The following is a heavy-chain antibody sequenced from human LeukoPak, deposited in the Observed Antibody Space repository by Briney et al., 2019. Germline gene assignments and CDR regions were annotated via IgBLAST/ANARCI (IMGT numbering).Heavy chain of an antibody. CDR2: ISGSGTST. Sequence: GGSLRLSCAASGFTFSSYAMSWVRQAPGKGLEWVSAISGSGTSTYYADSVKGQFTISRDNSKNTLYLQMNFLRAEDTAVYYCAKRYGDSEGNWGQGTLVTVSS. J-gene: IGHJ4*02. CDR3: AKRYGDSEGN. D-gene: IGHD4-17*01. V-gene: IGHV3-23*01. CDR1: GFTFSSYA.